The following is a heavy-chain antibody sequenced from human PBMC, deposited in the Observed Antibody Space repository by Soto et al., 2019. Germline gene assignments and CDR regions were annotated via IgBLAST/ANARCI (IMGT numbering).Heavy chain of an antibody. D-gene: IGHD5-18*01. Sequence: QVQLVQSGAEVKKPGASVKVSCKASGYTFTSYYMHWVRQAPGQGLEWMGIINPSGGSTSYAQKFQGRVTMTRDTSTSTVYMELSSLRSEDTAVYYCAREVDTAMVTYYYYYGMDVWGQGTTVTVSS. CDR2: INPSGGST. J-gene: IGHJ6*02. CDR1: GYTFTSYY. CDR3: AREVDTAMVTYYYYYGMDV. V-gene: IGHV1-46*01.